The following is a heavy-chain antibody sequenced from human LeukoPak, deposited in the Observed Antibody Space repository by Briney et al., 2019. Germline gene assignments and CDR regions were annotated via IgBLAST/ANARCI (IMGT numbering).Heavy chain of an antibody. CDR3: AKQLGYCSDGSCYFPY. CDR1: GFTFSSYA. CDR2: ISNNGGYT. D-gene: IGHD2-15*01. J-gene: IGHJ4*02. V-gene: IGHV3-23*01. Sequence: GGSLRLSCTASGFTFSSYAMSWVRQAPGKGLEWVSAISNNGGYTYYADSVQGRFTISRDNSKSTLCLQMNSLRAEDTAVYYCAKQLGYCSDGSCYFPYWGQGTLVTVSS.